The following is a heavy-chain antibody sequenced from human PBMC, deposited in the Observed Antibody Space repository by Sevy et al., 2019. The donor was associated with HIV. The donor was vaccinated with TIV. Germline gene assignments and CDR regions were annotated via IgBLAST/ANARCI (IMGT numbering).Heavy chain of an antibody. CDR3: ARRGYDMLTGYSDVFDY. V-gene: IGHV4-59*01. CDR1: GGSLSSNY. Sequence: SETLSLTCTVSGGSLSSNYWSWIRQPPGKGLEWIGYIYYSGNTNYNPSLKSRVTISVDTSKNQFSLNLRSVTAADTAVYYCARRGYDMLTGYSDVFDYWGQGTLVTVSS. CDR2: IYYSGNT. J-gene: IGHJ4*02. D-gene: IGHD3-9*01.